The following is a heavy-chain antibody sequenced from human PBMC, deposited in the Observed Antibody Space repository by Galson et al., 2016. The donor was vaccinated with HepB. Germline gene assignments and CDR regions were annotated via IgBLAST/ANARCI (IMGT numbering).Heavy chain of an antibody. J-gene: IGHJ4*02. CDR3: ARTRGDFWSGYPYYFDY. D-gene: IGHD3-3*01. CDR2: VYYSGST. V-gene: IGHV4-39*07. CDR1: GGSVSCSSYY. Sequence: TLSLTCSVSGGSVSCSSYYWAWIRQPPGKGLEWVGSVYYSGSTYYNPSLKSRLTLSMDTSKNQFSLRLSSVTAADTAVYYCARTRGDFWSGYPYYFDYWGQGTLVTVSS.